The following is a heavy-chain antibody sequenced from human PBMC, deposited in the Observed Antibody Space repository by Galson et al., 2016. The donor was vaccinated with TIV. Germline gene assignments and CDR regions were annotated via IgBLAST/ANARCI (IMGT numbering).Heavy chain of an antibody. V-gene: IGHV1-2*02. CDR2: INPNSGGT. Sequence: SVKVSCKASGYTFVGHYIHWVRQAPGQGLEWMGWINPNSGGTEYPQTFQGRVTMTRDPSINTAYLELSSLRSDDTAVYYCAREGYSDSSGYYFTYYYYMNAWGTGTMVTVSS. D-gene: IGHD3-22*01. CDR3: AREGYSDSSGYYFTYYYYMNA. J-gene: IGHJ6*03. CDR1: GYTFVGHY.